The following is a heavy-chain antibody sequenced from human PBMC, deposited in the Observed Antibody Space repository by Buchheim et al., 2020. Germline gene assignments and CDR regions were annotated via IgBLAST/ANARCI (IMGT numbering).Heavy chain of an antibody. V-gene: IGHV4-39*01. J-gene: IGHJ5*02. CDR2: IYYSGST. Sequence: QLQLQESGPGLVKPSETLSLTCIVSGGSISSSSYYWGWIRQPPGKGLEWIGSIYYSGSTYYNPSLKSRVTISVDTSKNQFSLKLSSVTAADTAVYYCATRSDYCSGGSCYSGYNWFDPWGQGTL. D-gene: IGHD2-15*01. CDR3: ATRSDYCSGGSCYSGYNWFDP. CDR1: GGSISSSSYY.